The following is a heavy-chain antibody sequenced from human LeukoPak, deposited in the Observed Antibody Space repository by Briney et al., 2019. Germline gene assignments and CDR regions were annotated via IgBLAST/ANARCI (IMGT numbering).Heavy chain of an antibody. Sequence: APQRLSCKASGYTFTSYGISWVRQAPGQGLEWMGWISAYNGITHYAQKLQGRVTMTTDTSTSTAYMELRSLRSDDTAVYYCASHVAVAGIDYDYWGQGTLVTASP. CDR3: ASHVAVAGIDYDY. CDR2: ISAYNGIT. J-gene: IGHJ4*02. D-gene: IGHD6-19*01. CDR1: GYTFTSYG. V-gene: IGHV1-18*01.